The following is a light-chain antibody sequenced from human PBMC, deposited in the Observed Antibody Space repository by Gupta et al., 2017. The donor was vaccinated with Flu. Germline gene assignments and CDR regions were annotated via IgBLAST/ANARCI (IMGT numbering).Light chain of an antibody. J-gene: IGKJ1*01. V-gene: IGKV1-5*03. Sequence: PSTLSASVGDRVTITCRASQSISNWLAWYQHKPGKAPEFLIYKASTLESGVPSRFSGSGSGTEFTLTISSLQPDDFATYYCQQYNSYPWTFGQGTKVEIK. CDR3: QQYNSYPWT. CDR2: KAS. CDR1: QSISNW.